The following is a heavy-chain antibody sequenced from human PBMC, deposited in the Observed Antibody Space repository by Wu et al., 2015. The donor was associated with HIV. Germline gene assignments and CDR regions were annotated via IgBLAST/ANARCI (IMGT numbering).Heavy chain of an antibody. J-gene: IGHJ4*02. CDR2: MNPNSGNT. CDR1: GYIFTSYS. CDR3: ARGVRTSDYGANIFDY. V-gene: IGHV1-8*01. D-gene: IGHD4-23*01. Sequence: QVQLVQSGAEVKEPGASVKVSCKASGYIFTSYSVHWVRQAPGQGLEWVGWMNPNSGNTAYAQKFQGRVTFARHTSISTAYMELSSLRSEDTAVYYCARGVRTSDYGANIFDYWGQGTLVTVSS.